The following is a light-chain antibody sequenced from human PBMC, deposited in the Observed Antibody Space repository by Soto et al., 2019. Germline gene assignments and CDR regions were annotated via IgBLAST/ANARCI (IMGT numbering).Light chain of an antibody. CDR3: SSYTSSNPV. V-gene: IGLV2-14*01. Sequence: QSVLTQPASVSGSPGQSITISCTGTSSDVGGYNYVSWYQQHPGKAPKLMIYEVSNRPSGVSIRFSGSKSGNTASLTISGLQAEDEAYYYCSSYTSSNPVFGGGTKLTVL. CDR2: EVS. J-gene: IGLJ3*02. CDR1: SSDVGGYNY.